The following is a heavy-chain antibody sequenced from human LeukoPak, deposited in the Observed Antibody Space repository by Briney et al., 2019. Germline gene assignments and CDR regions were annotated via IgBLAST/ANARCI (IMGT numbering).Heavy chain of an antibody. Sequence: SETLSLTCAVSGYSISSGYYWGWIRQPPGKGLEWIGSIYHSGGTYYNPSLKSRVTISVDTSKNQFSLKLSSVTAADTAVYYCARAPPGYSYTPVVASYPFGIDYWGQGTLVTVSS. V-gene: IGHV4-38-2*01. CDR1: GYSISSGYY. CDR2: IYHSGGT. CDR3: ARAPPGYSYTPVVASYPFGIDY. D-gene: IGHD5-18*01. J-gene: IGHJ4*02.